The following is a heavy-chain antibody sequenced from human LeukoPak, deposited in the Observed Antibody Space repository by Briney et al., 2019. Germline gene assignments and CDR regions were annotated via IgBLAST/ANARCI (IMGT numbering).Heavy chain of an antibody. CDR2: IRYDGSNK. J-gene: IGHJ5*02. CDR1: GFTFSSYG. V-gene: IGHV3-30*02. D-gene: IGHD2-2*01. Sequence: PGGSLRLSCAASGFTFSSYGMHWVRQAPGKGLEWVAFIRYDGSNKYYADSVKGRFTISRDNSKNTLYLQMNSLRAEDTAVYYCAKDRSIVVVPAEIDPWGQGTLVTVSS. CDR3: AKDRSIVVVPAEIDP.